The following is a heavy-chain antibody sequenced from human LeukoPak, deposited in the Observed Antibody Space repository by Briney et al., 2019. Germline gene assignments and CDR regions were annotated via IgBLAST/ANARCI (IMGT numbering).Heavy chain of an antibody. V-gene: IGHV4-59*01. CDR1: GGSISSYY. J-gene: IGHJ4*02. D-gene: IGHD3-16*01. CDR2: IYYSGGT. CDR3: ARSSLGEGENY. Sequence: SETLSLTCTVSGGSISSYYWSWIRQPPGKGLEWIGYIYYSGGTNYNPSLKSRVTISVDTSKNQFSLKLSSVTAADTAVYYCARSSLGEGENYWGQGTLVTVSS.